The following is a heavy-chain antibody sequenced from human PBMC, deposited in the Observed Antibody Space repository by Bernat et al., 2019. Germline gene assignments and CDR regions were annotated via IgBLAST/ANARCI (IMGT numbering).Heavy chain of an antibody. CDR3: SRDVFYSHYFYGMDV. D-gene: IGHD2-21*01. Sequence: QVQLVESGGGLVKPGESLRLACAASGFTFSDYYMGWIRQAPGKGLEWVSYISSTSSYTNYAHSVRGRFTISRDKGKNSVYLQMSILPPEDTAVYYCSRDVFYSHYFYGMDVWGQGTTVTVSS. V-gene: IGHV3-11*05. CDR1: GFTFSDYY. J-gene: IGHJ6*02. CDR2: ISSTSSYT.